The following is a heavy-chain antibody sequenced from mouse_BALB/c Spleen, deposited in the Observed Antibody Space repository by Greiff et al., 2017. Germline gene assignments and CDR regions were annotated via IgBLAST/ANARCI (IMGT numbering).Heavy chain of an antibody. V-gene: IGHV5-12-1*01. CDR2: ISSGGGST. D-gene: IGHD1-2*01. J-gene: IGHJ2*01. Sequence: EVKLVESGGGLVKPGGSLKLSCAAYGFAFSSYDMSWVRQTPEKRLEWVAYISSGGGSTYYPDTVKGRFTISRDNAKNTLYLQMSSLKSEDTAMYYCARRAYYGLDYWGQGTTLTVSS. CDR3: ARRAYYGLDY. CDR1: GFAFSSYD.